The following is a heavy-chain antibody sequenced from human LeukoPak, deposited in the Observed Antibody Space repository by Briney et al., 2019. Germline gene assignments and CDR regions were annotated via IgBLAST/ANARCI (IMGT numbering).Heavy chain of an antibody. V-gene: IGHV3-30*18. CDR2: ISYDGTNK. D-gene: IGHD3-10*01. CDR3: AKDRLGSXSYXYYYYYYGMDV. J-gene: IGHJ6*02. Sequence: GRSLRLSCAASGFTFSSYGMHWVRQAPGKGMEWVALISYDGTNKYYADSVKGRFTISRDNSKNTLYLQMNSLRAEDTAVYYCAKDRLGSXSYXYYYYYYGMDVWGQGTTVTVSS. CDR1: GFTFSSYG.